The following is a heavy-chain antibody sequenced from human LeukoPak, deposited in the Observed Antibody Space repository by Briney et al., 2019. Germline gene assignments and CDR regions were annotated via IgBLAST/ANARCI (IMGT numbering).Heavy chain of an antibody. D-gene: IGHD2-2*01. J-gene: IGHJ5*02. Sequence: ASVKVSCKASGYTFTSYDINWVRQAAGQGLEWMGGFDPEDGETIYAQKFQGRVTMTEDTSTDTAYMELSSLRSEDTAVYYCARAPAANYNWFDPWGQGTLVTVSS. CDR1: GYTFTSYD. V-gene: IGHV1-24*01. CDR2: FDPEDGET. CDR3: ARAPAANYNWFDP.